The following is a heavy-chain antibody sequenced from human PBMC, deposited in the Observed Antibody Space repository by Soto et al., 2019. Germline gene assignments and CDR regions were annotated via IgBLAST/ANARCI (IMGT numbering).Heavy chain of an antibody. CDR2: ISWNSGSI. CDR3: AKVGCRSTSGHALDY. J-gene: IGHJ4*02. D-gene: IGHD2-2*01. CDR1: GFTFDDYA. Sequence: EVQLVESGGGLVQPGRSLRLSCAASGFTFDDYAMHWVRQAPGKGLEWVSGISWNSGSIGYADSVKGRFTISRDNAKKSLYLQMNSLRAEDTALYYCAKVGCRSTSGHALDYWGQGTLVTVSS. V-gene: IGHV3-9*01.